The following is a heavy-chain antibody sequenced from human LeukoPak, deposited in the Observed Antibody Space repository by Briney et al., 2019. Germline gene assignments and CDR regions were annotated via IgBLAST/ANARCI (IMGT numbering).Heavy chain of an antibody. V-gene: IGHV1-18*01. CDR1: GYTFTSYG. D-gene: IGHD3-3*01. J-gene: IGHJ4*02. Sequence: GATVKVSCKASGYTFTSYGISWVRQAPGQGLEWMGWISAYNGNTNYAQKLQGRVTMTTDTSTSTAYMELRSLRSDDTAVYYCAREFYDFWSGYVGPIGYWGQGTLVTVSS. CDR3: AREFYDFWSGYVGPIGY. CDR2: ISAYNGNT.